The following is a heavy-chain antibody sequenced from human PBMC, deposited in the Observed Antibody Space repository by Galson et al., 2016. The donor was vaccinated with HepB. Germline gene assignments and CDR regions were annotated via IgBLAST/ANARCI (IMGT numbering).Heavy chain of an antibody. CDR3: AWLAGVPTWYVGN. D-gene: IGHD6-19*01. V-gene: IGHV4-30-4*01. Sequence: LSLTCTVSGASISSGDYYWSWVRQSPGKGLEWIGYVYYTGSTFYNPSLKSRAIISIDTSKGQFSLEVTSVTAADTAVYYCAWLAGVPTWYVGNWGRGSLVTVSS. J-gene: IGHJ2*01. CDR1: GASISSGDYY. CDR2: VYYTGST.